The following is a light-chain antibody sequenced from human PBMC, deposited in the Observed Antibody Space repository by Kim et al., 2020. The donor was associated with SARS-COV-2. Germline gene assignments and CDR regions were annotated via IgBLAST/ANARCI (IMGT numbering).Light chain of an antibody. CDR2: AAS. CDR3: LQDHDYPLT. V-gene: IGKV1-17*01. Sequence: ASVGDRVTITCRASQDIRDDLGWYQQKPGKAPKRLIYAASSLQSGVPPRFSGSGSGTEFTLTISSLQPEDSATYYCLQDHDYPLTFGGGTKVDIK. J-gene: IGKJ4*01. CDR1: QDIRDD.